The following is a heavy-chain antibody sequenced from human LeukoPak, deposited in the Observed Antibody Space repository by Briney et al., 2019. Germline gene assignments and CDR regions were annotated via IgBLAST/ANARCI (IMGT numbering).Heavy chain of an antibody. D-gene: IGHD3-10*01. CDR3: ARGGELGGYYFDY. CDR2: IKSKTDGGTT. Sequence: KPGGSLRLSCAASGFTFSNAWMSWVRQAPGKGLEWVGRIKSKTDGGTTDYAAPVKGRFTISRDNAKNTLYLQMNSLRAEDTAVYYCARGGELGGYYFDYWGQGTLVTVSS. CDR1: GFTFSNAW. J-gene: IGHJ4*02. V-gene: IGHV3-15*05.